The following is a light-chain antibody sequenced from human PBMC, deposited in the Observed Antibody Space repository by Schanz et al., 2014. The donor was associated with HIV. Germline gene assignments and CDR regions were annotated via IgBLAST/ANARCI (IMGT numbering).Light chain of an antibody. V-gene: IGLV1-44*01. Sequence: QSVLTQPTSASGTPGQRVTISCSGSSSSIKTNTVNWFQQLPGTAPKLLIYNTYHRPSGVPDRFSGSESGTSASLAISGLQSEDEADYYCAGWHDSLNVWVFGGGTKLTVL. CDR3: AGWHDSLNVWV. CDR2: NTY. CDR1: SSSIKTNT. J-gene: IGLJ3*02.